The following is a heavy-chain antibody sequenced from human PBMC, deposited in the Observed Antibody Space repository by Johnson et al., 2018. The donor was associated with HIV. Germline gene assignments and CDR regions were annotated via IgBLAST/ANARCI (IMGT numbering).Heavy chain of an antibody. V-gene: IGHV3-30*02. CDR2: IRYDGSNK. D-gene: IGHD1-14*01. CDR3: AKDLTPWDAFDI. CDR1: GFTFDDYG. Sequence: QVQLVESGGGVVRPGGSVRLSCAASGFTFDDYGMSWVRQVPGKGLEWVAFIRYDGSNKYYADSVKGRFTISRDNSKNTMYMQMNSLRPEDTAVYFCAKDLTPWDAFDIWGQGTMVTVSS. J-gene: IGHJ3*02.